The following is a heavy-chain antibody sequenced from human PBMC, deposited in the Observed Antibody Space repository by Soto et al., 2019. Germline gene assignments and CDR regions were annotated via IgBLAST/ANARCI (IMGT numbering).Heavy chain of an antibody. CDR1: GFTFSSYD. D-gene: IGHD5-18*01. J-gene: IGHJ4*02. CDR2: IGTAGDT. V-gene: IGHV3-13*01. Sequence: PGGSLRLSCAASGFTFSSYDMHWVRQATGKGLEWVSAIGTAGDTYYPGSVKGRFTISRENAKNSLYLQMNSLRAGDTAVYYCARVDRGGYSYGYDYWGQGTPVTVSP. CDR3: ARVDRGGYSYGYDY.